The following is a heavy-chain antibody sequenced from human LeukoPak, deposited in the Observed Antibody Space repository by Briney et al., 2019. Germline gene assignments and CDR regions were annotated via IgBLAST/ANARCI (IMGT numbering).Heavy chain of an antibody. CDR2: IYHSGST. CDR3: ARLHFFGYSGYAFDF. Sequence: SETLSLTCTVSGNSISSGHYWGWIRQPPGKGLEWIGSIYHSGSTYYNPSLKSRVTILVDTSKNQFSLRLSSVTAADTAVYYCARLHFFGYSGYAFDFWGQGTLVTVSS. CDR1: GNSISSGHY. J-gene: IGHJ4*02. D-gene: IGHD5-12*01. V-gene: IGHV4-38-2*02.